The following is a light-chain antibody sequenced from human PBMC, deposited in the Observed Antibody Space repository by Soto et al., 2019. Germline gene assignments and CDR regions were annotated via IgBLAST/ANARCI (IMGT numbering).Light chain of an antibody. CDR1: QSVTDN. CDR2: GAS. CDR3: QESNNWPYT. V-gene: IGKV3-15*01. Sequence: EIVMTQSPATLSVSPGERATLSCRASQSVTDNLAWYQQKPGQAPRLLIYGASTRATGIPARFSGSGSGPEFTLTISSLQSEDFALYYCQESNNWPYTFGQGTKLEIK. J-gene: IGKJ2*01.